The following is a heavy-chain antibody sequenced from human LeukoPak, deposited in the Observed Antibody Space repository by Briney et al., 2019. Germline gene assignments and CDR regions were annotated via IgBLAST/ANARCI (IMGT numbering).Heavy chain of an antibody. J-gene: IGHJ4*02. CDR1: GGSISSYY. Sequence: SETLSLTCTVSGGSISSYYWSWIRQPAGKGLEWIGRIYTSGSTNYNPSLKSRATMSVDTSKNQFSLKLSSVTAADPAVYYCARGTAPYDCSSTSCYDVFFDYWGQGTLVTVSS. D-gene: IGHD2-2*01. V-gene: IGHV4-4*07. CDR3: ARGTAPYDCSSTSCYDVFFDY. CDR2: IYTSGST.